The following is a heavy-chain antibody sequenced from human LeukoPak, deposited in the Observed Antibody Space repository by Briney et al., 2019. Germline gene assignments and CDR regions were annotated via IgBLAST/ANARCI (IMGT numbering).Heavy chain of an antibody. CDR2: VYRDAP. CDR1: GFTFSSYW. V-gene: IGHV3-74*01. CDR3: VRGDTGYGNFDQ. D-gene: IGHD5-12*01. Sequence: GGSLRLSCVTSGFTFSSYWMHWVRQGPGKGLVWVSSVYRDAPNYADSVKGRFTISRDNAQNTLYLQMNSLRAEDTAVYYCVRGDTGYGNFDQCGEGNLVTVSS. J-gene: IGHJ4*02.